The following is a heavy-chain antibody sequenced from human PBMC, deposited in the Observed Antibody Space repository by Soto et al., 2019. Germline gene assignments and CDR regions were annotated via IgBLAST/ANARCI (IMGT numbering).Heavy chain of an antibody. CDR2: MNPNSGNT. J-gene: IGHJ6*02. CDR1: GYTFTSYD. D-gene: IGHD2-15*01. CDR3: AGLVVAATLNHYYYGMDV. V-gene: IGHV1-8*01. Sequence: ASVKVSCKASGYTFTSYDINWVRQATGQGLEWMGWMNPNSGNTGYAQKFQGRVTMTRNTSISTAYMELSSPRSEDTAVYYCAGLVVAATLNHYYYGMDVWGQGTTVTVYS.